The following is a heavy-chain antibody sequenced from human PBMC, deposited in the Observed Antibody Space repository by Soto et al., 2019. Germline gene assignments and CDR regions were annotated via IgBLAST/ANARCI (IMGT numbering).Heavy chain of an antibody. V-gene: IGHV3-23*01. CDR2: ISGSGGST. J-gene: IGHJ4*02. D-gene: IGHD3-9*01. Sequence: EVQLLESGGGLVQPGGSLRLSCAASGFTFSSYAMSWVRQAPGKGLEWVSAISGSGGSTYYADSVKGRFIISRDNSKNTLYLQMNSLRAEDTAVYYCAKFGDDILTGYIPAVDYWGQGTLVTVSS. CDR1: GFTFSSYA. CDR3: AKFGDDILTGYIPAVDY.